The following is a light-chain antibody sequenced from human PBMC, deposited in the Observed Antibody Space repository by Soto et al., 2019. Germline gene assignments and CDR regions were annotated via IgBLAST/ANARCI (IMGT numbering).Light chain of an antibody. CDR1: SSNIGNNA. J-gene: IGLJ1*01. CDR3: AAWDDSLNGYG. CDR2: YDD. Sequence: QSVLTQPPSVSEAPRQRVTISCSGNSSNIGNNAVNWYQQLPGKAPKLLIYYDDLLPSGVSDRFSGSKSGTSASLAISWLQSEDEADYYCAAWDDSLNGYGFGTGTKVTVL. V-gene: IGLV1-36*01.